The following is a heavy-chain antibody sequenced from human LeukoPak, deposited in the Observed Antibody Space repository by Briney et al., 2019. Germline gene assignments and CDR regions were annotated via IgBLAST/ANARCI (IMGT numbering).Heavy chain of an antibody. CDR2: ISSSSSYI. J-gene: IGHJ4*02. CDR1: GFTFNSYS. Sequence: GGSLRLSCAASGFTFNSYSMNWVRQAPGKGLEWVSSISSSSSYIYYADSVKGRFTISRDNAKNSLYLQMNSLRAEDTAVYYCARAALDYGDYGALDYWGQGTLVTVSS. CDR3: ARAALDYGDYGALDY. D-gene: IGHD4-17*01. V-gene: IGHV3-21*01.